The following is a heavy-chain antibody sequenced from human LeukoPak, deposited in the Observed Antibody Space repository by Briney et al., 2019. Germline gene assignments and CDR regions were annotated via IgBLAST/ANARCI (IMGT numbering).Heavy chain of an antibody. D-gene: IGHD4-17*01. CDR3: ARFLIRQPFYYYYGMDV. CDR1: GGPFSGYY. V-gene: IGHV4-34*01. CDR2: INHSGST. Sequence: SETLSLTCAVYGGPFSGYYWSWIRQPPGKGLEWIGEINHSGSTNYNPSLKSRVTISVDTSKNQFSLKLSSVTAADTAVYYCARFLIRQPFYYYYGMDVWGQGTTVTVSS. J-gene: IGHJ6*02.